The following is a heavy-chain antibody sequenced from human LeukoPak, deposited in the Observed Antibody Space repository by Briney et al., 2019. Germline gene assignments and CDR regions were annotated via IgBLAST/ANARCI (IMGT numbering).Heavy chain of an antibody. D-gene: IGHD3-22*01. CDR3: ARGRYYYDSSGYYYTYFDY. Sequence: SETLSLTCAVDGGSFSGYYWSWIRQPPGKGLEWIGEINHSGSTNYNPSLKSRVTISVDTSKNQFSLKLSSVTAADTAVYYCARGRYYYDSSGYYYTYFDYWGQGTLVTVSS. CDR2: INHSGST. J-gene: IGHJ4*02. CDR1: GGSFSGYY. V-gene: IGHV4-34*01.